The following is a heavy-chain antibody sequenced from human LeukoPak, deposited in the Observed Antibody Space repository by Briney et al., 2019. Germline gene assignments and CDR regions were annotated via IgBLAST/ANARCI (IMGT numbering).Heavy chain of an antibody. J-gene: IGHJ4*01. CDR1: GFTSSNHW. V-gene: IGHV3-74*01. CDR3: ARGPGSSGGAYVGDY. D-gene: IGHD3-22*01. CDR2: IDGGGSSI. Sequence: PGGSLRLSCAASGFTSSNHWMHWVRQVPGKGLVWVARIDGGGSSISHADFVKGRFSISRGNAKSTLYLQMNSLRAEDTAVYYCARGPGSSGGAYVGDYWGHGTLVTVSS.